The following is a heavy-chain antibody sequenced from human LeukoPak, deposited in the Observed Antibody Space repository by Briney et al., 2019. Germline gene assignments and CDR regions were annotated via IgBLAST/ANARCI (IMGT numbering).Heavy chain of an antibody. Sequence: PGGSLRLSCVASGFTFSSFEMNWVRQAPGKGLEWVSYMSSSGSTIYHADSVEGRFTISRDNAKTSLYLQMNSLRAEATAVYYCARGPSYQGGFDYWGQGTLVTVSS. V-gene: IGHV3-48*03. CDR3: ARGPSYQGGFDY. CDR1: GFTFSSFE. CDR2: MSSSGSTI. J-gene: IGHJ4*02. D-gene: IGHD1-26*01.